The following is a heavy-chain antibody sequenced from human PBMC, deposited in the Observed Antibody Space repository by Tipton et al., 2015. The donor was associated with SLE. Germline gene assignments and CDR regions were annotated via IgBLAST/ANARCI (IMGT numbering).Heavy chain of an antibody. CDR2: IKQDGSER. D-gene: IGHD7-27*01. Sequence: SLRLSCAASGFTFSDYWMSWVRQAPGKGLEWVANIKQDGSERYYVGSVKGRFTISRDNAKNSLYLQMNSLRVEDTAIYYCARENWAPADDWGQGTLVTASS. J-gene: IGHJ4*02. CDR1: GFTFSDYW. V-gene: IGHV3-7*01. CDR3: ARENWAPADD.